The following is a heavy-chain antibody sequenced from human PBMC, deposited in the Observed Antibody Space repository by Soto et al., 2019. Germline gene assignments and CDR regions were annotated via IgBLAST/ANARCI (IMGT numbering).Heavy chain of an antibody. J-gene: IGHJ4*02. D-gene: IGHD2-15*01. Sequence: EVQLLESGGGLVQPGGSLRLSCAASGFTFSTYAMTWVRQAPGKGLEWVSTISGSGGSTYYADSVKGRFIISRDNSKNTLFLQMNSLRAEDTAVYYCANPGRVYSKGNDYWGQGTLVTVSS. V-gene: IGHV3-23*01. CDR3: ANPGRVYSKGNDY. CDR2: ISGSGGST. CDR1: GFTFSTYA.